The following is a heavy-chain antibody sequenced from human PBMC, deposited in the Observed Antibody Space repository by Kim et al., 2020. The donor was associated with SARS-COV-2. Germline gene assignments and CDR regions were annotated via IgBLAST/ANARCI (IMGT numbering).Heavy chain of an antibody. D-gene: IGHD2-21*02. J-gene: IGHJ5*02. V-gene: IGHV1-69*01. Sequence: ANYAQKFQGRVTITAHESTSRAYMGLSSLRSEETAVYYCARLVTNWFDPWGQGTLVTVSA. CDR2: A. CDR3: ARLVTNWFDP.